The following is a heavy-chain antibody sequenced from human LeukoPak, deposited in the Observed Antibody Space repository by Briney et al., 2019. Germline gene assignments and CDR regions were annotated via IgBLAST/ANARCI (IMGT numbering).Heavy chain of an antibody. CDR3: ARGYSYGYLDY. J-gene: IGHJ4*02. V-gene: IGHV1-69*04. Sequence: SVKVSCKASGGTFSSYAISWVRPAPGQGLEWMGRIIPILGIANYAQKFQGRVTITADKSTSTAYMELSSLRSEDTAVYYCARGYSYGYLDYWGQGTLVTVSS. D-gene: IGHD5-18*01. CDR2: IIPILGIA. CDR1: GGTFSSYA.